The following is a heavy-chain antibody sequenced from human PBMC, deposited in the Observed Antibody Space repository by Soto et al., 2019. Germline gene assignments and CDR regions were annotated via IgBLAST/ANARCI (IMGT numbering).Heavy chain of an antibody. CDR1: GFTFSSYA. CDR2: ISGSGGST. Sequence: GGSLRLSCAASGFTFSSYAMSWVRQAPGKGLEWVSAISGSGGSTYYADSVKGRFTISRDNSKNTLYLQMNSLRAEDTAVYYCAKLVGFLRNSASSRFDPWGQGTLVTVSS. CDR3: AKLVGFLRNSASSRFDP. V-gene: IGHV3-23*01. D-gene: IGHD3-10*01. J-gene: IGHJ5*02.